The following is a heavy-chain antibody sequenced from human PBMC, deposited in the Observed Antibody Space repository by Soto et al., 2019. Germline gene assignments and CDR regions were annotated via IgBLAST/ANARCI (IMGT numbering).Heavy chain of an antibody. J-gene: IGHJ3*02. CDR1: GFTFSSYW. D-gene: IGHD3-22*01. V-gene: IGHV3-7*05. CDR2: IKQDGSEK. Sequence: GGSLRLSCAASGFTFSSYWMSWVRQAPGKGLEWVANIKQDGSEKYYVDSVKGRFTISRDNAKNSLYLQMNSLRAEDTTVYYCARAVLTHYYYDSSGYLSPVGAFDIWGQGTMVTVSS. CDR3: ARAVLTHYYYDSSGYLSPVGAFDI.